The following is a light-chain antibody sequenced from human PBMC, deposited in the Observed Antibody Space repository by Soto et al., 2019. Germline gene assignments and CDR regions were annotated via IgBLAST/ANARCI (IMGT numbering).Light chain of an antibody. CDR1: SSDVGSYNL. CDR3: CSYAGSSLYV. V-gene: IGLV2-23*01. CDR2: EGT. J-gene: IGLJ1*01. Sequence: QSVLTQPDSVSGSPGQSITISCTGTSSDVGSYNLVSWFQHHPGKAPKLMIYEGTKRPSVVSTRFSGYKSGNTASLTISGLQAEDEADYYCCSYAGSSLYVFGPGTKLTVL.